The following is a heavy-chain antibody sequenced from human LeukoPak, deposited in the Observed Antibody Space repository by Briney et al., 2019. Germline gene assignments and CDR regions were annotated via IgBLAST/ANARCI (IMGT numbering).Heavy chain of an antibody. J-gene: IGHJ6*03. CDR2: ISSSSSTI. D-gene: IGHD5-24*01. Sequence: PGGSLRLSCAASGFTFSSYSMNWVRQAPGKGLEWVSYISSSSSTIYYADSVKGRFTISRDNAKNSLFLQMNSLRAEDTAVYFCARGRDYSYMDVWGKGTTVTVSS. V-gene: IGHV3-48*01. CDR3: ARGRDYSYMDV. CDR1: GFTFSSYS.